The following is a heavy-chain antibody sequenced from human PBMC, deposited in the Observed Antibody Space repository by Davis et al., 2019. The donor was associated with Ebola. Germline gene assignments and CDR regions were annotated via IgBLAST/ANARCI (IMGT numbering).Heavy chain of an antibody. Sequence: WIRQPPGKGLEWIGYIYYSGSTYYNPSLKSRVTISVDTSKNQFSLKLSSVTAADTAVYYCASPKYCSSTSCRDYWGQGTLVTVSS. CDR2: IYYSGST. V-gene: IGHV4-30-4*08. J-gene: IGHJ4*02. CDR3: ASPKYCSSTSCRDY. D-gene: IGHD2-2*01.